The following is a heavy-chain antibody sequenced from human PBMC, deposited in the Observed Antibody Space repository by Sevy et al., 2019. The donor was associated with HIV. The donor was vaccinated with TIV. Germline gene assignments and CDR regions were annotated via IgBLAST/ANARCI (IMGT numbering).Heavy chain of an antibody. V-gene: IGHV3-30-3*01. D-gene: IGHD5-18*01. Sequence: GGSLRLSCAASEFMFSTYAMHWVRQAPGKGLEWVSVISYDGNIKYYADSVKGRFTISRDDSKNTLYLQMNSLRAEDTAVYYCARDGGAYTYGTGKYWGQGTLVTVSS. CDR3: ARDGGAYTYGTGKY. CDR1: EFMFSTYA. CDR2: ISYDGNIK. J-gene: IGHJ4*02.